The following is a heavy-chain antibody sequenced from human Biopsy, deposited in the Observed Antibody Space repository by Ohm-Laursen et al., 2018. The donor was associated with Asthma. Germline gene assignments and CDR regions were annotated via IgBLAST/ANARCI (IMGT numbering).Heavy chain of an antibody. V-gene: IGHV1-69*01. D-gene: IGHD5-12*01. Sequence: SSVKVSCKASGDSFSNYAISWVRQAPGQGLEWMGGLIPVLGTPDHAQMFEGRVTITADESTSTAYMELSSPSSEDTAVYYCARGYSGSDRIVYYYSGLEVWGQGATVTVSS. CDR3: ARGYSGSDRIVYYYSGLEV. J-gene: IGHJ6*02. CDR2: LIPVLGTP. CDR1: GDSFSNYA.